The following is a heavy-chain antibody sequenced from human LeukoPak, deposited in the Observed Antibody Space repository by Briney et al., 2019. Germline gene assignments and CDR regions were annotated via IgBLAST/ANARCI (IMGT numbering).Heavy chain of an antibody. CDR2: IKQDGSEK. J-gene: IGHJ3*02. Sequence: PGGSLRLSCAASGFTFSSYWMSWVRQAPGKGLEWVANIKQDGSEKYYVDSVKGRFTISRDNAKNSLYLQMNSLRAEDTAVYYCARGTYDSSGYRDAFDIWGQGIMVTVSS. CDR1: GFTFSSYW. V-gene: IGHV3-7*01. CDR3: ARGTYDSSGYRDAFDI. D-gene: IGHD3-22*01.